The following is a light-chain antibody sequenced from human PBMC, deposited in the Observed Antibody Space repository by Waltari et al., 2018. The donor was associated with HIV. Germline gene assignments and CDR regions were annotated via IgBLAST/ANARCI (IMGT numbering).Light chain of an antibody. CDR1: QAISSW. CDR3: QQADGLPWT. Sequence: DIQMTQSPFFVSASVGDRVTITCRASQAISSWLTWYHQRPGEAPKLLIYASSTLQSGVPTGFSGGRSGANFTLTISSLQPEDFATYFCQQADGLPWTFGQGTKVEMK. V-gene: IGKV1-12*01. CDR2: ASS. J-gene: IGKJ1*01.